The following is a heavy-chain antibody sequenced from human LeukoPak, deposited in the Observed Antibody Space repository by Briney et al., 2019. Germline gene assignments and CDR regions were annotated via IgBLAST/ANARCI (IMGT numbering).Heavy chain of an antibody. CDR2: IYYSGST. CDR3: ARDRLSTKEFDY. CDR1: GGSISSGGYS. D-gene: IGHD4/OR15-4a*01. J-gene: IGHJ4*02. V-gene: IGHV4-30-4*01. Sequence: SETLSLTCTVSGGSISSGGYSWSWIRQPPGKGLEWIGYIYYSGSTYYNPSLKSRVTISVDTSKNQFSLKLSSVTAADTAVYYCARDRLSTKEFDYRGQGTLVTVSS.